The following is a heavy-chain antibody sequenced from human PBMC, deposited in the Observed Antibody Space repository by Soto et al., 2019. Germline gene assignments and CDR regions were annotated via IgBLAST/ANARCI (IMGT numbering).Heavy chain of an antibody. V-gene: IGHV3-9*01. CDR3: AKGGQWLVHVPIDY. J-gene: IGHJ4*02. Sequence: EVQLVESGGGLVQPGRSLRLSCAASGFTFDDYAMHWVRQAPGKGLEWVSGISWNSGSIGYADSVKGRFTISRDNAKNSLYLQMNSLRAEDTALYYCAKGGQWLVHVPIDYWGQGTLVTVSS. CDR2: ISWNSGSI. CDR1: GFTFDDYA. D-gene: IGHD6-19*01.